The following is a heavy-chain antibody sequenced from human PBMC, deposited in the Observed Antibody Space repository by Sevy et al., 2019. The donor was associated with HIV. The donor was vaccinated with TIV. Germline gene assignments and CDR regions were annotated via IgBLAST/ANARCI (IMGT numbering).Heavy chain of an antibody. Sequence: GGSLRLSCAASGFTFCSYAMHWVRQAPGKGLEWVAVISYDGSNKYYADSVKGRFTISRDNSKNTLYLQMNSLRADDTAVYYCAREGYSHYSDYWGQGTLVTVSS. CDR2: ISYDGSNK. V-gene: IGHV3-30-3*01. J-gene: IGHJ4*02. CDR1: GFTFCSYA. D-gene: IGHD1-1*01. CDR3: AREGYSHYSDY.